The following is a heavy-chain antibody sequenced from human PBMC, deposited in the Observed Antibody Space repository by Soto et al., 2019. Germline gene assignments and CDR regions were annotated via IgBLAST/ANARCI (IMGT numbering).Heavy chain of an antibody. CDR2: IYYSGST. J-gene: IGHJ4*02. D-gene: IGHD1-26*01. V-gene: IGHV4-59*01. Sequence: PSETLSLTCTVSGGSISSYYWSWIRQPPGKGLEWIAYIYYSGSTNYNPSLKSRVTISVDTSKNQFSLKLSSVTAADTAVYYCASDVGATGFDYWGQGTLVTVSS. CDR3: ASDVGATGFDY. CDR1: GGSISSYY.